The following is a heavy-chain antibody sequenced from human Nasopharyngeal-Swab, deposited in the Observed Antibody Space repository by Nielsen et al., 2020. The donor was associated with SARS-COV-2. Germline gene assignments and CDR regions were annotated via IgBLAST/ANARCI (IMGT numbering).Heavy chain of an antibody. CDR1: GGTFSSYA. CDR3: AKDTYYDSSGYFLFGYAFDI. V-gene: IGHV3-23*01. D-gene: IGHD3-22*01. CDR2: ISGSGGST. Sequence: SCKASGGTFSSYAMSWVRQAPGKGLEWVSAISGSGGSTYYADSVKGRFTISRDNSKNTLYLQMNSLRAEDTAVYYCAKDTYYDSSGYFLFGYAFDIWGQGTMVTVSS. J-gene: IGHJ3*02.